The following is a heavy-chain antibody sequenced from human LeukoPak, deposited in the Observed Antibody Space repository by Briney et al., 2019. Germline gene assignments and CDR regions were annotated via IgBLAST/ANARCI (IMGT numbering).Heavy chain of an antibody. Sequence: GGSLRLSCSASGXTFSYYAMHWVRQAPGQGLAYVSAISSNGGSTYYADSVKGRFTISRDNSKNTLYLQMSSLRAEDTAVYYCVRTYGYCSSTSCYVFDYWGQGTLVTVSS. CDR3: VRTYGYCSSTSCYVFDY. CDR1: GXTFSYYA. D-gene: IGHD2-2*01. CDR2: ISSNGGST. V-gene: IGHV3-64D*09. J-gene: IGHJ4*02.